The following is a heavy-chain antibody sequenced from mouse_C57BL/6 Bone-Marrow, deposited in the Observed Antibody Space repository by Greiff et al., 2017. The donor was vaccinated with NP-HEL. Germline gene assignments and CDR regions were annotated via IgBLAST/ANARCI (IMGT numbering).Heavy chain of an antibody. CDR2: IDPANGNT. V-gene: IGHV14-3*01. D-gene: IGHD1-1*01. CDR3: AREDYYGSSSVYFDD. Sequence: EVQLQQSVAELVRPGASVKLSCTASGFNIKNTYMHWVKQRPEQGLEWIGRIDPANGNTKYAPKFQGKATITANTSSNTAYLQLSSLTSEDTAIYYCAREDYYGSSSVYFDDWGKGTTLTVSS. CDR1: GFNIKNTY. J-gene: IGHJ2*01.